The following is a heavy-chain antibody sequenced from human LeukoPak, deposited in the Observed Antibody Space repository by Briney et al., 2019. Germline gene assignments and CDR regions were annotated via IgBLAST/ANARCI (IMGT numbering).Heavy chain of an antibody. Sequence: ASVKVSCKASGYTFTSYGISWVRQAPGQGLEWMGGISGDNGSTNYAQKLQGRVTMTTDTSTSTAYMELRSLRSDDSAVYYCAREDTRRGSRGYFDYWGQGTLVTVSS. CDR3: AREDTRRGSRGYFDY. D-gene: IGHD2-2*01. J-gene: IGHJ4*02. CDR2: ISGDNGST. CDR1: GYTFTSYG. V-gene: IGHV1-18*01.